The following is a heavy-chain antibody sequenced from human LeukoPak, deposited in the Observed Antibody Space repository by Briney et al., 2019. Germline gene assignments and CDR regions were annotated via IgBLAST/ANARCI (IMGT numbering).Heavy chain of an antibody. J-gene: IGHJ6*02. Sequence: ASVKVSCKASGYTFTGYYMHWVRQAPGQGLEWMGWINPNSGGTNYAQKFQGWVTMTRDTSISTAYMELSRLRSDDTAVYYCARIGHYNILTGHSTYYGMDVWGQGTTVTVSS. V-gene: IGHV1-2*04. D-gene: IGHD3-9*01. CDR3: ARIGHYNILTGHSTYYGMDV. CDR1: GYTFTGYY. CDR2: INPNSGGT.